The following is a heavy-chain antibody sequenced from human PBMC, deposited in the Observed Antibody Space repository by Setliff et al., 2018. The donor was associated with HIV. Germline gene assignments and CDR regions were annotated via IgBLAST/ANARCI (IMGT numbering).Heavy chain of an antibody. D-gene: IGHD1-1*01. V-gene: IGHV1-8*02. CDR2: MNTNSGNT. J-gene: IGHJ4*02. CDR3: GRQLSNALES. CDR1: GDTFTTYD. Sequence: GASVKVSCKASGDTFTTYDINWVRQATGQGPEWIGWMNTNSGNTGYAQKFQVRVTMTRNTSISTAYMELSRLRSDDTAVYYCGRQLSNALESWGLGTLVTVPQ.